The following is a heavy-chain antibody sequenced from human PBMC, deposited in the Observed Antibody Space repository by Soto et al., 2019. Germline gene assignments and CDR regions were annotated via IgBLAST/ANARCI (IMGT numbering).Heavy chain of an antibody. J-gene: IGHJ6*02. D-gene: IGHD2-2*01. Sequence: VASVKVSCKASGYTFSHYGIGWVRQAPGQGLEWMGWISAYNGITHYAEKVQGRVTMTTDTSTSTADMELRSLRSDDTAVYYCARGGQECSATSCSYIYDGLDVWGQGTTVTVSS. CDR1: GYTFSHYG. CDR3: ARGGQECSATSCSYIYDGLDV. CDR2: ISAYNGIT. V-gene: IGHV1-18*01.